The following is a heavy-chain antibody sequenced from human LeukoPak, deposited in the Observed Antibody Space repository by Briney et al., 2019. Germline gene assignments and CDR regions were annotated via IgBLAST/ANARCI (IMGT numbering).Heavy chain of an antibody. CDR1: GGSISSYY. D-gene: IGHD3-10*01. CDR2: IYYSGST. CDR3: ARLLWGPVRGVSSYYYYGMDV. V-gene: IGHV4-59*01. J-gene: IGHJ6*02. Sequence: SETLSLTCTVSGGSISSYYWSWIRQPPGKGLELIGYIYYSGSTNYNPSLKSRVTISVDTSKNQFSLKLSSVTAADTAVYYCARLLWGPVRGVSSYYYYGMDVWGQGTTVTVSS.